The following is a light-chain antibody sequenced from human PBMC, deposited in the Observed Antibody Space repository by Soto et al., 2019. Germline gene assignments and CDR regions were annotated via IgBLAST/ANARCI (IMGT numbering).Light chain of an antibody. CDR1: SSNIGNNY. Sequence: QSALTQPPSLSAAPGQKVTISCSGSSSNIGNNYVSWYQQLPGTAPKLLIYDNNVRPSGIPDRFSGSKSGTSATLDITGLQTGDEADYYCGTWDNSLSAVFGGGTKVTVL. CDR2: DNN. CDR3: GTWDNSLSAV. V-gene: IGLV1-51*01. J-gene: IGLJ2*01.